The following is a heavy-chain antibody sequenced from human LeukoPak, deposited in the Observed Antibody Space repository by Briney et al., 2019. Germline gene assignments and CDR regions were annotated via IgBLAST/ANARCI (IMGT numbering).Heavy chain of an antibody. D-gene: IGHD2-15*01. CDR1: GGSISTSNYY. CDR3: ARRYCSGGSCYSHYFDY. Sequence: SETLSLTCTVSGGSISTSNYYWGWIRQPPGKGLEWIGSIYYSGSTYYNPSLKSRVTISVDTSKNQFSLKLSSVTAADTAVYYCARRYCSGGSCYSHYFDYWGQGTLVTVSS. CDR2: IYYSGST. J-gene: IGHJ4*02. V-gene: IGHV4-39*01.